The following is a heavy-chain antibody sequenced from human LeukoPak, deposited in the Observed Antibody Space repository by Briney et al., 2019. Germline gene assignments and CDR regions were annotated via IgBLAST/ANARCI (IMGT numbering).Heavy chain of an antibody. Sequence: GASEKVSCKASGYTFTSYDINWVRQATGQGLEWMGWMNPNSGNTGYAQKFQGRVTMTRNTSISTAYMELSSLRSEDTAVYYCARGRRDSSGYYYWGQGTLVTVSS. V-gene: IGHV1-8*01. CDR2: MNPNSGNT. J-gene: IGHJ4*02. CDR3: ARGRRDSSGYYY. D-gene: IGHD3-22*01. CDR1: GYTFTSYD.